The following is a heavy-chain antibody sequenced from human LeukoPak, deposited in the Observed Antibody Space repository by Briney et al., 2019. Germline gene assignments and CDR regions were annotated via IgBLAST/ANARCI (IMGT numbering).Heavy chain of an antibody. CDR2: INNDGSHT. Sequence: GGSLRLSCAASGFTFSDYWIHWVRQPPGKGLVWVSRINNDGSHTIYADFVEGRFTVSRDNAKNTLYPQMNSLRAEDTAIYYCARGGGDHAFDIWGQGTMVTVSS. D-gene: IGHD2-21*02. CDR3: ARGGGDHAFDI. V-gene: IGHV3-74*01. CDR1: GFTFSDYW. J-gene: IGHJ3*02.